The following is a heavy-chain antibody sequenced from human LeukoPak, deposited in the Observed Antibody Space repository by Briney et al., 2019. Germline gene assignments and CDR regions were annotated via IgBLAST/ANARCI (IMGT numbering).Heavy chain of an antibody. J-gene: IGHJ4*02. D-gene: IGHD2-2*01. CDR2: IIHIFGTA. CDR3: ARGEDIGVVPAASPFDY. Sequence: SVKVSRKASGGTFSSYAISWVRQAPGQGLEWMGGIIHIFGTADDAQKFQGRVTITADESTSAAYMELSSLRSEDTAVYYCARGEDIGVVPAASPFDYWGQGTLVTVSS. CDR1: GGTFSSYA. V-gene: IGHV1-69*13.